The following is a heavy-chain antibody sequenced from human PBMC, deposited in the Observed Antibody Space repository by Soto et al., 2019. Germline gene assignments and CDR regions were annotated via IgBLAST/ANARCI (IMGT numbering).Heavy chain of an antibody. CDR3: QGGEVYTAPFGP. J-gene: IGHJ5*02. CDR2: VNSNSGGT. Sequence: GSSVKDSCKAPGYTFTCHYLYGVRPAPGTGLEWMGWVNSNSGGTKYEQRFRGRVTMPRDKSLRTAYMELNKLRSDDTAGYYHQGGEVYTAPFGPWGQGTRVTVSS. V-gene: IGHV1-2*02. D-gene: IGHD2-8*01. CDR1: GYTFTCHY.